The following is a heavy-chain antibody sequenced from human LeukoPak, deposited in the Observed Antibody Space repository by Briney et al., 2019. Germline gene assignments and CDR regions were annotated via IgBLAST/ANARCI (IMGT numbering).Heavy chain of an antibody. CDR3: VRDKAGSTPNYYYSTDV. J-gene: IGHJ6*03. D-gene: IGHD6-19*01. CDR2: ITGSGTYT. Sequence: GGSLRLSCAASGFTFSYYSVNWVRQAPGRGLEWVSSITGSGTYTYYADSVRGRFTLARDNARNSLYLQMNSLRAEDTAVYYCVRDKAGSTPNYYYSTDVWGTGTPVAVSS. V-gene: IGHV3-21*01. CDR1: GFTFSYYS.